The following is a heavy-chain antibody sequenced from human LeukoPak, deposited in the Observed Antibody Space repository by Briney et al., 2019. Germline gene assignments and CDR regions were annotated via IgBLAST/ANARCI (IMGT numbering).Heavy chain of an antibody. J-gene: IGHJ4*02. CDR1: GYSISSSNW. Sequence: PSETLSLTCAVSGYSISSSNWWGWIRQPPGQGLEWIGYIYYSGSTYYNPSLKSRVTMSVDTSKNQFSLKLSSVTAVDTAVYYCARYEFWSGYDYWGQGTLVTVSS. V-gene: IGHV4-28*01. CDR3: ARYEFWSGYDY. CDR2: IYYSGST. D-gene: IGHD3/OR15-3a*01.